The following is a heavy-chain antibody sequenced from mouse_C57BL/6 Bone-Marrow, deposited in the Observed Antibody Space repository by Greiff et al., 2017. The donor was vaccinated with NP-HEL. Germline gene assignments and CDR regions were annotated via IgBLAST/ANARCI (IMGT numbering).Heavy chain of an antibody. V-gene: IGHV1-64*01. CDR2: IHPNSGST. D-gene: IGHD2-3*01. Sequence: QVQLQQPGAELVKPGASVKLSCKASGYTFTSYWMHWVKQRPGQGLEWIGMIHPNSGSTNYNEKFKSKATLTVDKSSSTAYMQLSSLTSEDSAVYYCARYSLYDGYYLPSMDYWGQGTSVTVSS. CDR1: GYTFTSYW. J-gene: IGHJ4*01. CDR3: ARYSLYDGYYLPSMDY.